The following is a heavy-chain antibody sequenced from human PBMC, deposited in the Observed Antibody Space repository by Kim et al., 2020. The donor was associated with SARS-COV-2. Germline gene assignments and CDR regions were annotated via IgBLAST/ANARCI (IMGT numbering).Heavy chain of an antibody. J-gene: IGHJ6*02. D-gene: IGHD3-10*01. Sequence: GGSLRLSCAASGFTFSSYGMHWVRQAPGKGLEWVAVIWYDGSNKYYADSVKGRFTISRDNSKNTLYLQMNSLRAEDTAVYYCAKDLFACYYYGSGSYCPHYYYYGMDVWGQGTTVTVSS. V-gene: IGHV3-33*06. CDR3: AKDLFACYYYGSGSYCPHYYYYGMDV. CDR2: IWYDGSNK. CDR1: GFTFSSYG.